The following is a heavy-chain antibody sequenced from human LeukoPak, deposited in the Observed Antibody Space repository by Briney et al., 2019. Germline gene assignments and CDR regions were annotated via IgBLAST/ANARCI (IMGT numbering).Heavy chain of an antibody. V-gene: IGHV1-2*02. J-gene: IGHJ4*02. CDR2: INPNSCGT. CDR3: AREYYDSSAYNQEAIDY. Sequence: ASVNVSCKASGYTFTDYHMHWLRQAPCQGLECLGCINPNSCGTNYAQKFQGRVTMTRDTSISTAYMELSRLRSDETAVYYCAREYYDSSAYNQEAIDYWGKGNLVSVSS. D-gene: IGHD3-22*01. CDR1: GYTFTDYH.